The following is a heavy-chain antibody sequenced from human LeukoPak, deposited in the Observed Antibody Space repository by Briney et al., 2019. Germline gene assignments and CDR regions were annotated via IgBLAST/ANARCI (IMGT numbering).Heavy chain of an antibody. CDR2: ISSAGSTK. D-gene: IGHD2/OR15-2a*01. Sequence: PGGSLRLSCAASGFTFNTYAMHWVRQAAGLGLEWVAVISSAGSTKYYADSVKGRFTVSRDNSENTLYLQMSSLRADDTAIYYCAKSCNSGNCYYNYWGQGTLVTVSS. V-gene: IGHV3-30-3*02. CDR1: GFTFNTYA. J-gene: IGHJ4*02. CDR3: AKSCNSGNCYYNY.